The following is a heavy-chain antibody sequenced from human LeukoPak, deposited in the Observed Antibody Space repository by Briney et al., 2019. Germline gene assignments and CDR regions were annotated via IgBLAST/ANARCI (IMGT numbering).Heavy chain of an antibody. CDR1: GYSISSGYY. V-gene: IGHV4-38-2*02. D-gene: IGHD3-22*01. Sequence: SETLSLTCTVSGYSISSGYYWGWIRQPPGKGLEWIGSIYHSGSTYYNPSLKSRVTISVDRSKNQFSLKLSSVTAADTAVYYCARGQKTYYYDSYGYSLDYWGQGTLVTVSS. J-gene: IGHJ4*02. CDR2: IYHSGST. CDR3: ARGQKTYYYDSYGYSLDY.